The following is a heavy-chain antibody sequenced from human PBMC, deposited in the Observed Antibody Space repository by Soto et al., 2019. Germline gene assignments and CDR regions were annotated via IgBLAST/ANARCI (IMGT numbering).Heavy chain of an antibody. V-gene: IGHV6-1*01. J-gene: IGHJ4*02. CDR3: VRDVGGGELLDY. Sequence: SQTLSLTCAISGDSVCSNSAAWNWIRQSPSRGLEWLGRTYFRSKWYKDYAISVKSRITINPDTSKNQFSLQLNSVTPEDTAVYYCVRDVGGGELLDYWGQGTLVTVSS. CDR2: TYFRSKWYK. CDR1: GDSVCSNSAA. D-gene: IGHD1-26*01.